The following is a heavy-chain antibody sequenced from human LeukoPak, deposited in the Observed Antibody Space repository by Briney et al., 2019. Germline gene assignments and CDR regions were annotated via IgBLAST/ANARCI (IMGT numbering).Heavy chain of an antibody. D-gene: IGHD3-10*01. J-gene: IGHJ4*02. CDR1: GFSVSYNY. CDR3: AREPGGSGSYSLDY. V-gene: IGHV3-53*01. Sequence: GGSLRLSCAASGFSVSYNYMSWVRQAPGKGLEWVSVIYSGGSTYYAESVTSRFTISSDNSQNTLYLQMNSLRAEDTAVYYCAREPGGSGSYSLDYWGQGTLVTVSS. CDR2: IYSGGST.